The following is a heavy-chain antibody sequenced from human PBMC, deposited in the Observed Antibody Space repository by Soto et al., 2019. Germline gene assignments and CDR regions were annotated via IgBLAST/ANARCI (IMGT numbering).Heavy chain of an antibody. D-gene: IGHD5-12*01. J-gene: IGHJ6*02. CDR3: AKGGYSGYDVQGYYYYYGMDV. CDR2: IIPIFGTA. Sequence: QVQLVQSGAEVKKPGSSVKVSCKASGGTFSSYAISWVRQAPGQGLEWMGGIIPIFGTANYAQKFQGRVTITADESTSTAYMELSSLISEDTAVYYCAKGGYSGYDVQGYYYYYGMDVWGQGTTVTVSS. CDR1: GGTFSSYA. V-gene: IGHV1-69*01.